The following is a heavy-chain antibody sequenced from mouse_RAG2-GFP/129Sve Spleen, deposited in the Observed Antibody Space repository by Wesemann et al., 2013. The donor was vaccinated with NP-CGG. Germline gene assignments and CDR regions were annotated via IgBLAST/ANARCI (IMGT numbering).Heavy chain of an antibody. CDR2: INPSNGGT. D-gene: IGHD4-1*01. J-gene: IGHJ3*01. CDR3: TLGAY. Sequence: INPSNGGTNFNEKFKSKATLTVDKSSSTAYMQLSSLTSEDSAVYYCTLGAYWGQGTLVTVSA. V-gene: IGHV1S16*01.